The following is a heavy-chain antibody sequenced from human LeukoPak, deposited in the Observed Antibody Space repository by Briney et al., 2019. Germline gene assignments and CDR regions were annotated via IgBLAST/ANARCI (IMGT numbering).Heavy chain of an antibody. Sequence: AASVKVSCKASGGTFSSYAISWVRQAPGQGLEWMGGIIPIFGTANYAQKFQGRVTITADESTSTAYMELSSLRSEDTAVYYCARMRVYDSSGYDPPVWSQGTTVTVSS. D-gene: IGHD3-22*01. CDR3: ARMRVYDSSGYDPPV. CDR2: IIPIFGTA. J-gene: IGHJ6*02. CDR1: GGTFSSYA. V-gene: IGHV1-69*13.